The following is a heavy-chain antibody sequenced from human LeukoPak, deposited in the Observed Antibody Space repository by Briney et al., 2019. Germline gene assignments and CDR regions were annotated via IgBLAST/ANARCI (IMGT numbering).Heavy chain of an antibody. CDR1: GFTFSSYC. CDR2: IKQDGSEK. CDR3: ARAYYDFWSGYYYYYYYGMDV. V-gene: IGHV3-7*04. Sequence: GGSLRLSCAASGFTFSSYCMSWVRQAPGKGLEWVASIKQDGSEKYVDSVKGRFTISRDNAKNTLYLQMNSLRVEDTAVYYCARAYYDFWSGYYYYYYYGMDVWGQGTTVTVSS. J-gene: IGHJ6*02. D-gene: IGHD3-3*01.